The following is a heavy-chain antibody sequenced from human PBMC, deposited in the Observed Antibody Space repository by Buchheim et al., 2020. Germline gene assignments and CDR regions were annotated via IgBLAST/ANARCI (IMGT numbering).Heavy chain of an antibody. V-gene: IGHV1-2*02. J-gene: IGHJ3*01. CDR3: AREMERRAAFDF. D-gene: IGHD2-8*01. CDR1: GYIFTDYN. CDR2: INPNSGDT. Sequence: QVQLVQSGTEVKKPGASVKVSCEASGYIFTDYNIHWVRQAPGQGLEWMGWINPNSGDTNFAQRFQGRVTMTRETSISTAYMVLIRLRSDDTAVYNCAREMERRAAFDFWGQGT.